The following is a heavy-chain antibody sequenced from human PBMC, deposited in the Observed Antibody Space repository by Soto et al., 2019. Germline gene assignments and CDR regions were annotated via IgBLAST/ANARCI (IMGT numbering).Heavy chain of an antibody. V-gene: IGHV5-10-1*01. D-gene: IGHD2-2*01. J-gene: IGHJ6*02. Sequence: GESLKISCKGSGYSFTSYWISWVRQMPGKGLEWMGRIDPSDSYTNYSPSFQGHVTISADKSISTAYLQWSSLKASDTAMYYCARSNIVVVPAADRYYYGMDVWGQGTTVTVSS. CDR1: GYSFTSYW. CDR2: IDPSDSYT. CDR3: ARSNIVVVPAADRYYYGMDV.